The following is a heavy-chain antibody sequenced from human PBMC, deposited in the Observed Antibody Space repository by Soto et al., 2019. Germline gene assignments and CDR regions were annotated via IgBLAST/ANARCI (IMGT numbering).Heavy chain of an antibody. CDR1: GGTFSSHE. CDR3: ASGYSSGLFDY. V-gene: IGHV1-69*01. CDR2: IIPIFGTA. J-gene: IGHJ4*02. D-gene: IGHD6-19*01. Sequence: QVQLVQSGAEVKKPGSSVKVSCKASGGTFSSHEISWVRQAPGQGLEWMGGIIPIFGTANYAQKFQGRVMIAADESTITAYMELSSLSSEDTAVYYCASGYSSGLFDYWGQGTLVTVSS.